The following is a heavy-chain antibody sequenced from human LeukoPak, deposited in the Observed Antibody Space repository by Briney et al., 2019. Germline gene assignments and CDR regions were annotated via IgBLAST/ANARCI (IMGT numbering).Heavy chain of an antibody. CDR2: ISGSGGST. D-gene: IGHD3-10*01. J-gene: IGHJ5*02. Sequence: GGSLRLSCAASGLTFSSYAMSWVRQAPGKGLEWVSAISGSGGSTYYADSVKGRFTISRDNSKNTLYLQMNSLRAEDTAVYYCANWGSGSYPNNWFDPWGQGTLVTVSS. CDR3: ANWGSGSYPNNWFDP. CDR1: GLTFSSYA. V-gene: IGHV3-23*01.